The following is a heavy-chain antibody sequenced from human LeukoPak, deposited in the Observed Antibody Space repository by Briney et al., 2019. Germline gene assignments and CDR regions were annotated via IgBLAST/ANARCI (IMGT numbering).Heavy chain of an antibody. Sequence: GGSLRLSCAASGFTFDDYAMHWVRQAPGKGLEWVSGISWNSGSIGYADSVKGRFTISRDNAKNSLYLQMNSLRAEDTALYYCAKDIYEATVTLSDAFDIWGQGTMVTVSS. V-gene: IGHV3-9*01. CDR1: GFTFDDYA. J-gene: IGHJ3*02. CDR3: AKDIYEATVTLSDAFDI. D-gene: IGHD4-17*01. CDR2: ISWNSGSI.